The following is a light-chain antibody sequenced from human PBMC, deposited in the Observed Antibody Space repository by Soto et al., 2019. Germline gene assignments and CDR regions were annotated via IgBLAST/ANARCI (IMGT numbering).Light chain of an antibody. CDR2: DAS. J-gene: IGKJ1*01. Sequence: IFMTQSPATLSVSPGGRATLSCRASEDVSSKLAWYQQKPGLPPRLVIYDASTRATGIPGRFSGSGSGKDFTLTISGLQSEDFAIYYCLKYDTWPPGTLGQGTKVDIK. V-gene: IGKV3-15*01. CDR1: EDVSSK. CDR3: LKYDTWPPGT.